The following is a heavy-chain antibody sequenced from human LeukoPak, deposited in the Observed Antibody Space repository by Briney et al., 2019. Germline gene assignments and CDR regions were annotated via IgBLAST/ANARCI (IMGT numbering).Heavy chain of an antibody. CDR1: GFTFSSYA. D-gene: IGHD2-15*01. CDR2: ISGSGGST. J-gene: IGHJ4*02. V-gene: IGHV3-23*01. CDR3: AKDAIVVVVAAHDY. Sequence: GGSLRLSCAASGFTFSSYAMSWVRQAPGKGLEWVSAISGSGGSTYYADSVKGRFTISRDNSKNTLYLQMNSLRAEDTAVYYRAKDAIVVVVAAHDYWGQGTLVTVSS.